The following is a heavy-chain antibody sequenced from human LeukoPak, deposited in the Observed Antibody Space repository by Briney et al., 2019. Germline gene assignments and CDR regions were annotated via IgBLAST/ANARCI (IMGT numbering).Heavy chain of an antibody. D-gene: IGHD1-26*01. Sequence: ASVRVSCKASGYTFTSYGISWVRQAPGKGLEWMGWISAYNGNTNYAQKLQGRVTMTTDTSTSTAYMELRSLRSDDTAVYYCARGVGATNRTPFDSWGQGTMVTVSS. J-gene: IGHJ3*02. CDR2: ISAYNGNT. V-gene: IGHV1-18*01. CDR3: ARGVGATNRTPFDS. CDR1: GYTFTSYG.